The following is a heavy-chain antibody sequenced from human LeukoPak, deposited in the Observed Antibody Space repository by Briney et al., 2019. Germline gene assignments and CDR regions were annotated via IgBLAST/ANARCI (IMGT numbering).Heavy chain of an antibody. V-gene: IGHV3-21*04. D-gene: IGHD3-3*01. CDR3: AKGPYYDFWRDFNWFDP. CDR1: GFTFSSYS. J-gene: IGHJ5*02. CDR2: ISSSSSYI. Sequence: GGSLRLSCAASGFTFSSYSMNWVRQAPGKGLEWVSSISSSSSYIYYADSVKGRFTISRDNAKNSLYLQMNSLRAEDTALYYCAKGPYYDFWRDFNWFDPWGQGTLVTVSS.